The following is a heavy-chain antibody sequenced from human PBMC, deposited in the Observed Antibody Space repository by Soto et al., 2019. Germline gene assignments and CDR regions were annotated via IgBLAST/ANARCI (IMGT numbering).Heavy chain of an antibody. Sequence: ETLSLTCSVSGVSISGSNWWSWVRQPPGKGLEWIVEIYHSGSTNYNPSLKSRVTISVDKSKNQFSLKLSSVTAADTAVYYCARDDPLYYYDSSGYYAQDWGQGTLVTVYS. D-gene: IGHD3-22*01. V-gene: IGHV4-4*02. J-gene: IGHJ4*02. CDR3: ARDDPLYYYDSSGYYAQD. CDR2: IYHSGST. CDR1: GVSISGSNW.